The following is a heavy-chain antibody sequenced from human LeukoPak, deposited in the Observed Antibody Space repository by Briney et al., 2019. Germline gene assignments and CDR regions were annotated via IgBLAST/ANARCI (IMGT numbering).Heavy chain of an antibody. J-gene: IGHJ6*02. CDR3: AKSRRITIFGVVITDYYYYGMDV. CDR2: ISGSGGST. CDR1: GFTFSDYY. V-gene: IGHV3-23*01. D-gene: IGHD3-3*01. Sequence: PGGSLRLSCAASGFTFSDYYMSWIRQAPGKGLEWVSAISGSGGSTYYADSVKGRFTISRDNSKNTLYLQMNSLRAEDTAVYYCAKSRRITIFGVVITDYYYYGMDVWGQGTTVTVSS.